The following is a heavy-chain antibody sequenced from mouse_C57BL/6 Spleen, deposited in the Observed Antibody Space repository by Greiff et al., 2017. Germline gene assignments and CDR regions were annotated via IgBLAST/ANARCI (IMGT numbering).Heavy chain of an antibody. D-gene: IGHD1-1*02. CDR1: GFNIKDDY. CDR2: IDPENGDT. J-gene: IGHJ2*01. V-gene: IGHV14-4*01. Sequence: EVKLQESGAELVRPGASVKLSCTASGFNIKDDYMHWVKQRPEQGLEWIGWIDPENGDTEYASKFQGKATITADTSSNTAYLQLSSLTSEDTAVYYCTRGAIVVRGYFDYWGQGTTLTVSS. CDR3: TRGAIVVRGYFDY.